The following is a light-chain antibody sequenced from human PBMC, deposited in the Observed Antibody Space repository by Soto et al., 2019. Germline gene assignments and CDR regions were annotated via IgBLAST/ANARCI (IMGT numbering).Light chain of an antibody. CDR1: SSNIGNNY. CDR2: DNN. CDR3: GTWDSSLSVAV. J-gene: IGLJ1*01. V-gene: IGLV1-51*01. Sequence: QSVLTQPPSVSAAPGQKVTISCSGSSSNIGNNYVSWYQQLPGTAPKLLIYDNNKRPSGIPDRFSGSKSGTSATLGITGLQTGDEAEYYCGTWDSSLSVAVFGTGTKLTVL.